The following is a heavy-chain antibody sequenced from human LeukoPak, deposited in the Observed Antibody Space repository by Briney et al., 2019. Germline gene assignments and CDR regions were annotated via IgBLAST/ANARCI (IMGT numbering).Heavy chain of an antibody. CDR3: AKDISVGIVAEPVAMVSPLDV. CDR1: GFTFDDYD. Sequence: SGGSLRLSCAASGFTFDDYDMHWVRQAPGKGLEWVSGITWNSHSIAYADSVKGRFTISRDNAKNSLYLQMNSLRAEDTALYYCAKDISVGIVAEPVAMVSPLDVWGRGTMVTVSS. V-gene: IGHV3-9*01. J-gene: IGHJ3*01. D-gene: IGHD2-2*01. CDR2: ITWNSHSI.